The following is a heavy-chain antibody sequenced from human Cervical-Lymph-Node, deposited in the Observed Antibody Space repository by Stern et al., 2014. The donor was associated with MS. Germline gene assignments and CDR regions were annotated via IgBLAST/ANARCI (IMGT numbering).Heavy chain of an antibody. J-gene: IGHJ4*02. CDR3: ARGYSSGWYAGSDY. D-gene: IGHD6-19*01. CDR2: ISGRTSYT. V-gene: IGHV3-11*06. CDR1: GFSFSDYY. Sequence: VQLVESGGGLVKPGGSLRLSCAASGFSFSDYYMSWIRQAPGKGLELVTYISGRTSYTKYADSVKGRFTISRDNTKNSLYLQMNSLSAEDTAVYYCARGYSSGWYAGSDYWGQGSLVTVSS.